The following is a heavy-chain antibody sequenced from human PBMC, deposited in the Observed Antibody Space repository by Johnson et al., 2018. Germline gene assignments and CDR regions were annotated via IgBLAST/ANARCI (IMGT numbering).Heavy chain of an antibody. D-gene: IGHD3-3*01. Sequence: QLVESGGGVVQPGRSLRLSCAASGFTFSSYGMHWVRQAPGKGLEWVAVIWYDGSNKYYADSVKGRVTISRDNSKNTLYLQVNSLRAEDTAVYYCARLEYDATGYFQHWGQGTLVTVSS. CDR1: GFTFSSYG. CDR2: IWYDGSNK. J-gene: IGHJ1*01. CDR3: ARLEYDATGYFQH. V-gene: IGHV3-33*01.